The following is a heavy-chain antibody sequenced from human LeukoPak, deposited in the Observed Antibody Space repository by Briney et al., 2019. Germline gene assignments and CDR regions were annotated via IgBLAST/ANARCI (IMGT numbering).Heavy chain of an antibody. CDR1: GYTFTDYY. J-gene: IGHJ5*02. Sequence: ASVRVSCKTSGYTFTDYYIHGVHQAPGQGLEWMGWINTKTGRTSFARTFQARFTLTRDPSITTVYMDMAWLTSDDTAIYFCARADFIDAGPYVIAPWGQGTLVTVSS. D-gene: IGHD3-3*01. CDR3: ARADFIDAGPYVIAP. CDR2: INTKTGRT. V-gene: IGHV1-2*02.